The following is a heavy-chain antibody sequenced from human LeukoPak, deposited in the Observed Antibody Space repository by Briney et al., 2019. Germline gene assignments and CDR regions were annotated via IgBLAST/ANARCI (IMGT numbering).Heavy chain of an antibody. CDR2: IYYSGST. CDR1: GGSINNYY. Sequence: SETLSLTCTVSGGSINNYYWSWIRQPPGKGLEWIGYIYYSGSTNYNPSLKSRVTISLDTSKNQFSLKLSSVTAADTAVYYCARGQGFSNYFDYWGQGTLVTVSS. V-gene: IGHV4-59*01. D-gene: IGHD3-10*01. J-gene: IGHJ4*02. CDR3: ARGQGFSNYFDY.